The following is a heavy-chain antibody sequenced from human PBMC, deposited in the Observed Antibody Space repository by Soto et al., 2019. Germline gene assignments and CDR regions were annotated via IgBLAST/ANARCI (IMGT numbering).Heavy chain of an antibody. D-gene: IGHD2-2*01. CDR3: ARDYTMPHTYYYYGMDV. Sequence: QVQLQESGPGLVKPSQTLSLTCTVSGGSISSGGYYWSWIRQHPGKGLEWIGYIYYSGSSYYNPSLKIRVTISVDTSKNQFSLKLSSVTAADTAVYYSARDYTMPHTYYYYGMDVWGQGTTVTVSS. CDR2: IYYSGSS. V-gene: IGHV4-31*03. CDR1: GGSISSGGYY. J-gene: IGHJ6*02.